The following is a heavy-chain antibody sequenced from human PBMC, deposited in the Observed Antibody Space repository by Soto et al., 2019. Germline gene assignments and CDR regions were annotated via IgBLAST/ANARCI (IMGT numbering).Heavy chain of an antibody. J-gene: IGHJ6*01. Sequence: QVQLVESGGGVVQPGRSLRLSCAASGFTFSSYAMHWVRQAPGKGLEWVAVISYDGSNKYYADSVKGRFTISRDNSKNTLYLQMNSLRAEDTAVYYCARDGLEVVTATPSYYYYGMDVW. CDR2: ISYDGSNK. D-gene: IGHD2-21*02. CDR3: ARDGLEVVTATPSYYYYGMDV. CDR1: GFTFSSYA. V-gene: IGHV3-30-3*01.